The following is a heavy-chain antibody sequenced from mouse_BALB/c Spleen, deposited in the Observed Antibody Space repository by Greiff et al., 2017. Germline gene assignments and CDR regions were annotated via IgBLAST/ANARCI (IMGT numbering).Heavy chain of an antibody. J-gene: IGHJ1*01. CDR3: AREWDGYWYFDV. CDR1: GFTFSSFG. D-gene: IGHD2-3*01. V-gene: IGHV5-17*02. Sequence: EVHLVESGGGLVQPGGSRKLSCAASGFTFSSFGMHWVRQAPEKGLEWVAYISSGSSTIYYADTVKGRFTISRDNPKNTLFLQMTSLRSEDTAMYYCAREWDGYWYFDVWGAGTTVTVSS. CDR2: ISSGSSTI.